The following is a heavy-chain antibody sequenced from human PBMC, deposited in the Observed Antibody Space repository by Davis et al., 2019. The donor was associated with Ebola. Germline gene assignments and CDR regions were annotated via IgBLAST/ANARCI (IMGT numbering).Heavy chain of an antibody. Sequence: PGGSLRLSCAASGFTFSSYWMTWVRQAPGKGLEWVASIKEDGSESDYVDSVKGRLTISRDNSKNTLYLQMSSLRVDDTAVYYCAKWWVGPDVDNYGDYGADFWGQGTLVTVSS. CDR2: IKEDGSES. V-gene: IGHV3-7*01. D-gene: IGHD4-17*01. CDR3: AKWWVGPDVDNYGDYGADF. CDR1: GFTFSSYW. J-gene: IGHJ4*02.